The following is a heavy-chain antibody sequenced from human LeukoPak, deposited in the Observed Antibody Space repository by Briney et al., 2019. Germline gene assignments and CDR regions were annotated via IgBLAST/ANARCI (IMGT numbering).Heavy chain of an antibody. CDR3: ARGPPTDHYYYYYYMDV. J-gene: IGHJ6*03. CDR2: INPNSGGT. V-gene: IGHV1-2*02. CDR1: GYTFTGYY. Sequence: ASVKVSCKASGYTFTGYYMHWVRQAPGQGLEWMGWINPNSGGTNYAQKFQGRVTMTRDTSISTAYMELSRLRSDDTAVYYCARGPPTDHYYYYYYMDVWGKGTTVAISS.